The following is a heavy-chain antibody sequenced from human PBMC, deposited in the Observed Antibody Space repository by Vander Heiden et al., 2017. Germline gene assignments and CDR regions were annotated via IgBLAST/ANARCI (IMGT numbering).Heavy chain of an antibody. D-gene: IGHD5-18*01. CDR3: ARGGSIESTYGYDF. V-gene: IGHV1-8*01. Sequence: QVQLVQSGAEAKKPGASVKVSGKASGYTFTTYAINWVRQATGQGLEWMGWMNDNTGNTGYAQKFQGRVTMTRNTYISTAYMELSGLTSEDTAVYYCARGGSIESTYGYDFWGQGTLVTVSS. CDR2: MNDNTGNT. J-gene: IGHJ4*02. CDR1: GYTFTTYA.